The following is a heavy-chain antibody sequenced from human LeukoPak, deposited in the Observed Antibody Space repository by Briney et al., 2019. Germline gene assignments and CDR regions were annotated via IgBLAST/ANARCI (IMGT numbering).Heavy chain of an antibody. CDR1: GFTFSSYW. CDR2: IKEDGSEK. J-gene: IGHJ6*02. Sequence: PGGSLRLSCAASGFTFSSYWMSWVRQAPGKGLEWVANIKEDGSEKYYVDSVKGRFTISRDNSKNTLYLQMSSLRAEDTAVYYCARGSPGYYYNGMDVWGQGNTVTVSS. D-gene: IGHD3-10*01. CDR3: ARGSPGYYYNGMDV. V-gene: IGHV3-7*01.